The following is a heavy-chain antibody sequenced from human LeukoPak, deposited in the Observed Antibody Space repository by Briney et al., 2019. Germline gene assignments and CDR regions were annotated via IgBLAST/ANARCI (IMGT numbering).Heavy chain of an antibody. Sequence: SETLSLTCAVYGGSFSGYYWSWIRQPPGKGLEWIGEINHSGSTNYNPSLKSRVTISVDTSKNQFSLKLSSVTAADTAVYYCGRGRGSSSWTPFDYWGQGTLVTVSS. V-gene: IGHV4-34*01. D-gene: IGHD6-13*01. CDR1: GGSFSGYY. CDR3: GRGRGSSSWTPFDY. J-gene: IGHJ4*02. CDR2: INHSGST.